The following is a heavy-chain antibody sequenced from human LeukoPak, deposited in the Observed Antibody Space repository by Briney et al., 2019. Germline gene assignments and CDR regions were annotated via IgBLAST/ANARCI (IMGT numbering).Heavy chain of an antibody. CDR1: GGSISSYS. D-gene: IGHD6-13*01. CDR2: IYSTGST. CDR3: ARGIADPYSFDS. Sequence: PETLSLTCTVSGGSISSYSWSWMRQPAGKGLEWIGRIYSTGSTNYSPSLKSRVTMSVDKSKNQFSLNLSSVTAADTAVYYCARGIADPYSFDSWGQGTLVTVSS. J-gene: IGHJ4*02. V-gene: IGHV4-4*07.